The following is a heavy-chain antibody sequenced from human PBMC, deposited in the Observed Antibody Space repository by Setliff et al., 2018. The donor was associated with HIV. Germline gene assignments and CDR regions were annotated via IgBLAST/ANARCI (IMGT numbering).Heavy chain of an antibody. D-gene: IGHD5-12*01. CDR1: GGTFSSHG. CDR2: ITPIFDTA. Sequence: SVKVSCKASGGTFSSHGISWVRQAHGQGLEWVGGITPIFDTANYAQKLQGRVTITADEPTNTAYMELSSLRIEDTAIYYCARGLALATIPVAFGHWGQGTLVTVSS. V-gene: IGHV1-69*13. CDR3: ARGLALATIPVAFGH. J-gene: IGHJ4*02.